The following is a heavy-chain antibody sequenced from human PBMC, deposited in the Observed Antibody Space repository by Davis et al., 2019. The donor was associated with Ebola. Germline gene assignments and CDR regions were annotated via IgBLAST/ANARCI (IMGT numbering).Heavy chain of an antibody. CDR3: TVGGIGGMGDY. CDR2: FNPEDGES. D-gene: IGHD3-10*01. V-gene: IGHV1-24*01. J-gene: IGHJ4*02. Sequence: ASVKVSCKVSDYTLREISMHWVRRAPGIGLEWMGNFNPEDGESIYAQKFQGRVTMTEDTSTNTAYMELSSLRSEDTAVYYCTVGGIGGMGDYWGQGALVTVSS. CDR1: DYTLREIS.